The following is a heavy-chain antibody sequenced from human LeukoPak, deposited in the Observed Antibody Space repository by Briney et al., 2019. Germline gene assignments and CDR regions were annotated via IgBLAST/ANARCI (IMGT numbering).Heavy chain of an antibody. Sequence: ASVKVSCKASGYTFTSYGISWVRQAPGQGLEWMGIINPSGGSTSYAQKFQGRVTMTRDMSTSTVYMELSSLRSEDTAVYYCARGPYAPGAFDIWGQGTMVTVSS. V-gene: IGHV1-46*01. J-gene: IGHJ3*02. CDR2: INPSGGST. CDR1: GYTFTSYG. D-gene: IGHD3-10*01. CDR3: ARGPYAPGAFDI.